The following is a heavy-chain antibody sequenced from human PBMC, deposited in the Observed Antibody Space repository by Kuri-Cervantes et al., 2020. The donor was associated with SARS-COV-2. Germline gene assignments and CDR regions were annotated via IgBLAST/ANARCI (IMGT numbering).Heavy chain of an antibody. V-gene: IGHV3-30-3*01. Sequence: GGSLRLPCATSGFTFNNYAMHWVRQTPGEGLEWVAITSFDGSNKYYAESVKGRFTISRDNSKNTLYLQMNSLRAEDTAVYYCARDRGSGYGMDVWGQGTTVTVSS. J-gene: IGHJ6*02. CDR1: GFTFNNYA. CDR3: ARDRGSGYGMDV. D-gene: IGHD6-19*01. CDR2: TSFDGSNK.